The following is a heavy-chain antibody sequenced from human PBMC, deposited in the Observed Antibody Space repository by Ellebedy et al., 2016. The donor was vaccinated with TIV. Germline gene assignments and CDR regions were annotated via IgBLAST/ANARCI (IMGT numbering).Heavy chain of an antibody. V-gene: IGHV3-7*03. CDR2: IKEDGSEK. CDR1: GFTFSSYW. D-gene: IGHD3-22*01. Sequence: PGGSLRLSCVASGFTFSSYWMSWVRQAPGKGLEWVANIKEDGSEKYYLDSVKGRFTISRDNAKNSLFLEMNSLRAEDTAVYYCARGEYYYDGGYWGQGILVTVSS. CDR3: ARGEYYYDGGY. J-gene: IGHJ4*02.